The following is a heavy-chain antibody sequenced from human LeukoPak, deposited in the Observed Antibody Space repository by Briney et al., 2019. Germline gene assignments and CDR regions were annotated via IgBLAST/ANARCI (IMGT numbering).Heavy chain of an antibody. CDR1: GGSISTYY. Sequence: SETLSLTCTVSGGSISTYYWSWLRQPPGKGLEWIGYIYYSGSTNYNPSLKSRVTISVDTSKNRFSLKLSSVTAADTAVYYCAVTTSMYNWFDPWGQGTLVTVSS. CDR2: IYYSGST. D-gene: IGHD4-17*01. J-gene: IGHJ5*02. CDR3: AVTTSMYNWFDP. V-gene: IGHV4-59*01.